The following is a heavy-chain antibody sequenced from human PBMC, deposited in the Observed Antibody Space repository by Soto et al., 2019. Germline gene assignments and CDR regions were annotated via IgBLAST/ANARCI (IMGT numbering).Heavy chain of an antibody. V-gene: IGHV3-21*01. J-gene: IGHJ6*01. Sequence: EVQLVESGGGLVKPGGSLRLSCAASGFTFSSYSMNWVRQAPGNGLELVSSITSSSSYIYYADSVKGRFTISRDNAKNSLYLQMTSLRVEDTAVYYCSREYSGSAYDYGMNVWGQSTTVTVSS. CDR1: GFTFSSYS. CDR3: SREYSGSAYDYGMNV. CDR2: ITSSSSYI. D-gene: IGHD5-12*01.